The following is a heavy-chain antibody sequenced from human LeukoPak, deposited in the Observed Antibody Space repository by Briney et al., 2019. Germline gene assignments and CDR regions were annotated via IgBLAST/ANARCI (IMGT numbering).Heavy chain of an antibody. CDR2: IANDGKKQ. D-gene: IGHD6-19*01. V-gene: IGHV3-30*03. CDR1: GFTFSSHA. Sequence: GGSLRLSCVVSGFTFSSHAMHWVRQAPGKGLEWVAVIANDGKKQYYVDSVKGRFTISRDNSQNTLYLQMNSLRPEDTAVYYCAGGEYSSGPNDYWGQGTLVTVSS. J-gene: IGHJ4*02. CDR3: AGGEYSSGPNDY.